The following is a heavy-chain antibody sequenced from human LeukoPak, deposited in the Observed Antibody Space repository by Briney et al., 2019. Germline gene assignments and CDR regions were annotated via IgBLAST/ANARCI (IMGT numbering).Heavy chain of an antibody. Sequence: SETLSLTCTVSGDYISSSSSYWGWIRQPPGKGLEWIGSIYYSGSTYYNTSPKHRVTISVDTSKNQFSLNLNSVTAADTAVYYWARSSEYYGSGSYTFDYWGQGNLVTVSS. D-gene: IGHD3-10*01. V-gene: IGHV4-39*01. CDR2: IYYSGST. CDR1: GDYISSSSSY. CDR3: ARSSEYYGSGSYTFDY. J-gene: IGHJ4*02.